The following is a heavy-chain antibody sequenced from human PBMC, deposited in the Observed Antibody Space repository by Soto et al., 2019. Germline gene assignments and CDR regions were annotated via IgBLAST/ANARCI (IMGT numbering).Heavy chain of an antibody. V-gene: IGHV3-23*01. J-gene: IGHJ4*02. CDR1: GLTFSSYT. Sequence: GGSLRLSCAASGLTFSSYTMSWVRQAPGKGLEWVSTISGSGVNTYYEDSVKGRFTISRDNSKNTLYLQMNSLRAEDTAVYYCATRLRSTMIMVIITHFDYWGQGTLVTVSS. CDR2: ISGSGVNT. CDR3: ATRLRSTMIMVIITHFDY. D-gene: IGHD3-22*01.